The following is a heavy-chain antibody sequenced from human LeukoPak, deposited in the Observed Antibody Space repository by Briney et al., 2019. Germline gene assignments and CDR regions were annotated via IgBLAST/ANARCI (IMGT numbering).Heavy chain of an antibody. CDR2: MSYDGNNK. V-gene: IGHV3-30*18. CDR1: GFAFNRYG. CDR3: AEDGYCSDGSCYPNFFDS. J-gene: IGHJ4*02. D-gene: IGHD2-15*01. Sequence: GGSLRLSCAASGFAFNRYGMHWVRQAPGKGLEWVAFMSYDGNNKYYADSVKGRFTISRDNSKNTLYLQMNSLRAEDTAVYYCAEDGYCSDGSCYPNFFDSWGQGTLVTVSS.